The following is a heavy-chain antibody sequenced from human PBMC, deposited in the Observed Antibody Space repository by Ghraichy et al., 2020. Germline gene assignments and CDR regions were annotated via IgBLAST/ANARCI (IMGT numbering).Heavy chain of an antibody. CDR2: IYYSGST. V-gene: IGHV4-39*07. J-gene: IGHJ3*02. CDR1: GGSISSSSYY. CDR3: ARDQGIARFLEWLSYDAFDI. Sequence: SETLSLTCTVSGGSISSSSYYWGWIRQPPGKGLEWIGSIYYSGSTYYNPSLKSRVTISVDTSKNQFSLKLSSVTAADTAVYYCARDQGIARFLEWLSYDAFDIWGQGTMVTVSS. D-gene: IGHD3-3*01.